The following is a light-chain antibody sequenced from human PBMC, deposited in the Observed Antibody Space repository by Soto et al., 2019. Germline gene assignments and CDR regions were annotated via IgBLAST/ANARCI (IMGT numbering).Light chain of an antibody. V-gene: IGKV3-20*01. CDR3: QHIESYPSTT. CDR1: QSVSSTY. Sequence: EIVLTQSPGTLSLSPGERATLSCRASQSVSSTYLAWYQQKPGQAPRLLIYAASSRATGIPERFSGSGSGTDFTLTISRLEPEDFAVYDWQHIESYPSTTLGQVPR. CDR2: AAS. J-gene: IGKJ5*01.